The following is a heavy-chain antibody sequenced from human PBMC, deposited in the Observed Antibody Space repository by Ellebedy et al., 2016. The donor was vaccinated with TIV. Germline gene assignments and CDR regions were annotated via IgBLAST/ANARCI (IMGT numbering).Heavy chain of an antibody. J-gene: IGHJ4*02. Sequence: GGSLRLSXAASGFPFSSYAMSWVRQPPGKGLEWVSSISDSGGNTYYADSVRGWFTFSRDNSKNTLYLQMNSLRAEDTAVYYCAKGWLGAGAGTDFDYWGRGTLVTVSS. CDR1: GFPFSSYA. CDR2: ISDSGGNT. CDR3: AKGWLGAGAGTDFDY. D-gene: IGHD6-13*01. V-gene: IGHV3-23*01.